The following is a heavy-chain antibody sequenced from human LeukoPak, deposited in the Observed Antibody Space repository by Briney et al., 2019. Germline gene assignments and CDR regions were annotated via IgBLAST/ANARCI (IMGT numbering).Heavy chain of an antibody. D-gene: IGHD1-26*01. V-gene: IGHV4-61*02. Sequence: SQTLSLTCTVSGGSISSGSYYWSWIRQPAGKGLEWIGRIYTSGSTNYNPSLKSRVTISVDTSKNQFSLKLSSVTAADTAVYYCATLKGDGSYYAFDIWGQGTMVTVSS. J-gene: IGHJ3*02. CDR3: ATLKGDGSYYAFDI. CDR2: IYTSGST. CDR1: GGSISSGSYY.